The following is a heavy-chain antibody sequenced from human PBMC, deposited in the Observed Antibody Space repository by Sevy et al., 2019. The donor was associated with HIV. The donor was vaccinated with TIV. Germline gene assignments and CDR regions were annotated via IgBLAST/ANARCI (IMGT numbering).Heavy chain of an antibody. CDR2: VSFSGEST. V-gene: IGHV3-23*01. CDR1: GFTFSTFA. CDR3: ATLGRTTAARALNY. J-gene: IGHJ4*02. D-gene: IGHD6-6*01. Sequence: GGSLRLSCAASGFTFSTFAMSWVRQAPGKGLEWLSTVSFSGESTYYADSMKGRFTISRDNSKNTLSLQMNSLRVDDTAVYDCATLGRTTAARALNYWGQGTLVTVSS.